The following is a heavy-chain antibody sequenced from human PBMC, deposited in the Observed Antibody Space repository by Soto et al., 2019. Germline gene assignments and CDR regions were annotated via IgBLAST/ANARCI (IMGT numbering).Heavy chain of an antibody. CDR3: AKSGYRSNYYYGLDV. Sequence: EVQLVESGRGLLQPGGSLRLSCAASGFTFSSYAVAWVRQAPGKGLEWVSAISGSGGSTYYAESVKGRFTISRDNSGYRLYLQMNSLRADDTALYYCAKSGYRSNYYYGLDVWGQGTTVTVSS. V-gene: IGHV3-23*04. CDR2: ISGSGGST. J-gene: IGHJ6*02. CDR1: GFTFSSYA. D-gene: IGHD5-18*01.